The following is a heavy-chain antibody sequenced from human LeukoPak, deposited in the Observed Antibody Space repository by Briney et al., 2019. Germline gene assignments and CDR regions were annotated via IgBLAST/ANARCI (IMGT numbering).Heavy chain of an antibody. D-gene: IGHD1-1*01. V-gene: IGHV3-66*01. CDR2: IYTGGTT. CDR1: GFTVSSSNY. Sequence: PGGSLRLSCAASGFTVSSSNYMNWVRQAPGKGLEWVSGIYTGGTTYYTDSVKGRFTISRDNPNNTLYLQMNSLRAEDTAVYYCAREAVTGLDAFDIWGQGTMVTVSS. J-gene: IGHJ3*02. CDR3: AREAVTGLDAFDI.